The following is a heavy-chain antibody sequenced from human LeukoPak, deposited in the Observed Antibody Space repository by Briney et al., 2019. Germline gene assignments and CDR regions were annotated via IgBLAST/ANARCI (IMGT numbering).Heavy chain of an antibody. V-gene: IGHV1-46*01. J-gene: IGHJ3*02. CDR3: ARDLNTHSSSGPSFI. CDR1: GYSFTSYF. D-gene: IGHD2-8*02. Sequence: ASEKVSCKASGYSFTSYFMHWVRQAPGQGLEWMGIISPSSGTTSYAEHFQGRVTMTRDTSTSTVYMDLSSLRSQDTAVYYCARDLNTHSSSGPSFIWGQGTMVTVSS. CDR2: ISPSSGTT.